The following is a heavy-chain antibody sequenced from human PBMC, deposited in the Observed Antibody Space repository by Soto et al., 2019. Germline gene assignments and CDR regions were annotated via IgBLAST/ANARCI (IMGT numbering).Heavy chain of an antibody. D-gene: IGHD6-6*01. CDR1: GFTFSSYA. CDR3: AKGLRIAARSYYYGMDV. CDR2: ISGSGSST. Sequence: GGSLRLSCVISGFTFSSYAMSWVRQAPGKGLEWVSAISGSGSSTYYADSVKGRFTVSRDNSKDTLYLQMNSLRAEDTAVYYCAKGLRIAARSYYYGMDVWGQGTTVTVSS. V-gene: IGHV3-23*01. J-gene: IGHJ6*02.